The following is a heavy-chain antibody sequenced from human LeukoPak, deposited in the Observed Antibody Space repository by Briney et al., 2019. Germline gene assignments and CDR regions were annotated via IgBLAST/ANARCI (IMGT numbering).Heavy chain of an antibody. Sequence: PGGSRRLSCAASGFPFSVFEMYWVRQAPGKGLEWVSYISSSGTTTYYADSVKGRFPISRHNAMSSLYLQMNSLRAEDTAVYYCTRGAVATPGVDPWGQGTLVTVSS. CDR1: GFPFSVFE. J-gene: IGHJ5*02. CDR2: ISSSGTTT. V-gene: IGHV3-48*03. D-gene: IGHD5-12*01. CDR3: TRGAVATPGVDP.